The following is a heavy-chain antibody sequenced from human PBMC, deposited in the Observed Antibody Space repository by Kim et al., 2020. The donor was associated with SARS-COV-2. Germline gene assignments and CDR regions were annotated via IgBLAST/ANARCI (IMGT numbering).Heavy chain of an antibody. D-gene: IGHD2-15*01. CDR2: IYYSGST. V-gene: IGHV4-59*08. J-gene: IGHJ3*02. CDR1: GGSISNYY. CDR3: ARRALGYCSGGSCYSAFDI. Sequence: SETLSLTCTVSGGSISNYYWSWIRQPPGKGLEWIGYIYYSGSTNQNPSLKSRVTISVDTSKNQFSLKLSSVTAVDTAVYYCARRALGYCSGGSCYSAFDIWGQGTMVTVSS.